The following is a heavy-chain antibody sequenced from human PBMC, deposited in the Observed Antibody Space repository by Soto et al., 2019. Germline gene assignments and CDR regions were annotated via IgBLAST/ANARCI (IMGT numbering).Heavy chain of an antibody. CDR1: GGSISSYY. D-gene: IGHD1-26*01. CDR2: IYYSGST. Sequence: KPSETLSLTCTVSGGSISSYYWSWIRQPPGKGLEWIGYIYYSGSTNYNPSLKSRVTISVDTSKNQFSLKLSSVTAADTAVYYCARVGVGATPANWFDPWGQGTLVTVSS. J-gene: IGHJ5*02. V-gene: IGHV4-59*01. CDR3: ARVGVGATPANWFDP.